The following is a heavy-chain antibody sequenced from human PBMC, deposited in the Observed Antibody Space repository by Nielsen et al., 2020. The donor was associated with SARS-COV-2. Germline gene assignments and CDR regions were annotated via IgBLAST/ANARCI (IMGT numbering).Heavy chain of an antibody. CDR1: GFTFSDYY. CDR3: ARVNGVGPYYYYYYMDV. CDR2: ISSSGSTI. Sequence: GGSLRLSCAASGFTFSDYYMSWIRQAPGKGLEWVSYISSSGSTIYYADSVKGRFTISRDNAKNSLYLQMNSLRAEDTAVYYCARVNGVGPYYYYYYMDVWSKGTTVTVSS. J-gene: IGHJ6*03. D-gene: IGHD2-8*01. V-gene: IGHV3-11*04.